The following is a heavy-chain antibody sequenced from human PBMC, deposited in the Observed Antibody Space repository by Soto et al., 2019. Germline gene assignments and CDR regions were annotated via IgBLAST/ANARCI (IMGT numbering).Heavy chain of an antibody. Sequence: SETLSLTCTVFGGSVSSDGYYWSWIRQPPGKGLEWIGYIYYSGTTNYNPSLKSRVTISVDTSKNQFSLKLSSVTAADTAVYYYARLTTVTQREFDYWGQGTLVTVSS. CDR3: ARLTTVTQREFDY. D-gene: IGHD4-17*01. V-gene: IGHV4-61*08. J-gene: IGHJ4*02. CDR1: GGSVSSDGYY. CDR2: IYYSGTT.